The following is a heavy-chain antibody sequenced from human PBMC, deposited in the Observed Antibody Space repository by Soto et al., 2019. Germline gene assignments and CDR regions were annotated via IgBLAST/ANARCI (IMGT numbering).Heavy chain of an antibody. CDR3: ARSEYSSSSLERTYYYGMDV. CDR2: IIPIFGTA. V-gene: IGHV1-69*13. Sequence: ASVKVSCKASGGTFSSYAISWVRQAPGQGLEWMGGIIPIFGTANYAQKFQGRVTITADESTSTAYMELSSLRSEDTAVYYCARSEYSSSSLERTYYYGMDVWGQGTTVTVSS. D-gene: IGHD6-6*01. J-gene: IGHJ6*02. CDR1: GGTFSSYA.